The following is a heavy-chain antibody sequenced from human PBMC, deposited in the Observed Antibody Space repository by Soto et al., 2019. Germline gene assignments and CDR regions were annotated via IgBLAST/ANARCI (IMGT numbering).Heavy chain of an antibody. CDR3: ARFYYDSSGYLPSPYYYYYGMDV. J-gene: IGHJ6*02. CDR1: GFTFSSYW. CDR2: IKQDGSEK. V-gene: IGHV3-7*04. Sequence: PGGSLRLSCAASGFTFSSYWMSWVRLAPGKGLEWVANIKQDGSEKYYVDSVKGRFTISRDNAKNSLYLQMNSPRAEDTAVYYCARFYYDSSGYLPSPYYYYYGMDVWGQGTTVTVSS. D-gene: IGHD3-22*01.